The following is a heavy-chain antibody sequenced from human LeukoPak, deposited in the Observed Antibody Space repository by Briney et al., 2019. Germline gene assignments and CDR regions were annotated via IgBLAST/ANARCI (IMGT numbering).Heavy chain of an antibody. CDR1: GFTFNNYW. CDR3: ARGRDSDCLDY. V-gene: IGHV3-7*03. CDR2: IKQDGIDK. D-gene: IGHD2-21*02. J-gene: IGHJ4*02. Sequence: GGSLRLSCAASGFTFNNYWMSWVRQAPGKGLEWVANIKQDGIDKYYVDSVKGRFTISRDNAKNPLFLQMNSLGAEDTAIYYCARGRDSDCLDYWGQGTLVTVSS.